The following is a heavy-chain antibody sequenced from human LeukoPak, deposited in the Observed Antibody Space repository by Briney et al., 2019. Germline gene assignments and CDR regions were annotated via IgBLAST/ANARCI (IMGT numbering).Heavy chain of an antibody. CDR2: ISDSGGRT. CDR3: ARRGVVIRVILVGFHKEAYYFDS. D-gene: IGHD3-22*01. V-gene: IGHV3-23*01. Sequence: GGSLRLSCAVSGITFSNYGMSWVRQAPGKGLEWVAGISDSGGRTNYADSVKGRFTISRDNPKNTLYLQMNSLRAEDTAVYFCARRGVVIRVILVGFHKEAYYFDSWGQGALVTVSS. J-gene: IGHJ4*02. CDR1: GITFSNYG.